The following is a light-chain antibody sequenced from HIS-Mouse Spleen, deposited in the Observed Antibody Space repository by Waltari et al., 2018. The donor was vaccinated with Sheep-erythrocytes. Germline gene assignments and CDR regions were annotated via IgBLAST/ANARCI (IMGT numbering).Light chain of an antibody. CDR1: QSVLYSSNNKNY. CDR3: QQYYSTLT. Sequence: DIVMTQSPDSLAVSLGERATINCKSSQSVLYSSNNKNYLPWYQQKPGQPPKLRSSWASTRESGVPDRFSGSGSGTDFTLTISSLQAEDVAVYYCQQYYSTLTFGGGTKVEIK. V-gene: IGKV4-1*01. J-gene: IGKJ4*01. CDR2: WAS.